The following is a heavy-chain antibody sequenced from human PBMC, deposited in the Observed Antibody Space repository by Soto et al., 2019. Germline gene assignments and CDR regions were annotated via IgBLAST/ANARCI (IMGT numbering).Heavy chain of an antibody. Sequence: QLQLQESGSGLVKPSQTLSLTCAVSGGSISSGGYSWSWIRQPPGKGLEWIGYIYHSGSTYYNPSLKSRVTISVNRSKNQFSLKLSSVTAAHTAVYYCARAKYYYDSSGYYFFDYWGQGTLVTVSS. CDR3: ARAKYYYDSSGYYFFDY. CDR1: GGSISSGGYS. D-gene: IGHD3-22*01. CDR2: IYHSGST. V-gene: IGHV4-30-2*01. J-gene: IGHJ4*02.